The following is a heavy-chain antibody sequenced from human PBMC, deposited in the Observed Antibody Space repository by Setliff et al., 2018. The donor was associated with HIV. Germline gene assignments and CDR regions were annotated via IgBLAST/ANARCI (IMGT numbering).Heavy chain of an antibody. J-gene: IGHJ4*02. V-gene: IGHV3-23*01. CDR2: ISGSGDDT. CDR3: ARQAHPRGFYGSSGLFDS. CDR1: EFTFNSYP. D-gene: IGHD3-22*01. Sequence: GGSLRLSCAASEFTFNSYPMTWVRQAPGKGLEWVSAISGSGDDTQYVDSVKGRFTISRDNSKNTLYLQMSSLRADDTALYYCARQAHPRGFYGSSGLFDSWGQGTLVTVSS.